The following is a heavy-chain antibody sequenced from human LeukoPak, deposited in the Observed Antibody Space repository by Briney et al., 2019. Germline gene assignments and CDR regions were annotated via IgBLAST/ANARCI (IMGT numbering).Heavy chain of an antibody. CDR2: INSDGSST. Sequence: PGGSLRLSYAASGFTFRSNWMHWVRQAPGKGLVWVSRINSDGSSTSYADSVKGRFTISRDNAKNTLYLQMDSLRAEDTALYYCSSGGITIFGVPNDYWGQGTLVTVSS. CDR1: GFTFRSNW. V-gene: IGHV3-74*01. J-gene: IGHJ4*02. D-gene: IGHD3-3*01. CDR3: SSGGITIFGVPNDY.